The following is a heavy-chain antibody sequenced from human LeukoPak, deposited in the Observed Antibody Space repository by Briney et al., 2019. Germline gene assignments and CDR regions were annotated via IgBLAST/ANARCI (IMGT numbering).Heavy chain of an antibody. CDR1: GFTFSSYG. CDR3: AKGSGYCSSTSCYTYFDY. CDR2: IRYDGSNK. Sequence: GGSLRLSCAASGFTFSSYGMHWVRQAPGKGLEWVAFIRYDGSNKYYADSVKGRFTISRDNSKNTLYLQMNSLRAEDTAVYYCAKGSGYCSSTSCYTYFDYWGQGTLVTVSS. D-gene: IGHD2-2*02. J-gene: IGHJ4*02. V-gene: IGHV3-30*02.